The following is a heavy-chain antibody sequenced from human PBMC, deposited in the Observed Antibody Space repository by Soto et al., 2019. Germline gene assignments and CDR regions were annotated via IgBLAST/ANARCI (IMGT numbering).Heavy chain of an antibody. CDR3: ARGTFGGVISSYYYYYYGMDV. CDR2: INHSGST. J-gene: IGHJ6*02. V-gene: IGHV4-34*01. D-gene: IGHD3-16*02. CDR1: GGSFSGYY. Sequence: QVQLQQWGAGLLKPSETLSLTCAVYGGSFSGYYWSWIRQPPGKGLEWIGEINHSGSTNYNPSLKSRVTISVDTSKNQFSLKLGSVTAAATAVYYCARGTFGGVISSYYYYYYGMDVWGQGTTVTVSS.